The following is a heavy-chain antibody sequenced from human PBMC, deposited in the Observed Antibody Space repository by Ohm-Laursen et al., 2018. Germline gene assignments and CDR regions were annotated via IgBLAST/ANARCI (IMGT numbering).Heavy chain of an antibody. Sequence: SGTLSLTCTVSGGSISNYYWSWIRQPPGKGLEWIGYMYYSGSTNYNPSLKSRVTLSIDTSKNQFSLMLSSVTAADTAVYYCARGGYDFWSGYYYYGMDVWGRGTTVTVSS. CDR2: MYYSGST. CDR1: GGSISNYY. J-gene: IGHJ6*02. CDR3: ARGGYDFWSGYYYYGMDV. V-gene: IGHV4-59*01. D-gene: IGHD3-3*01.